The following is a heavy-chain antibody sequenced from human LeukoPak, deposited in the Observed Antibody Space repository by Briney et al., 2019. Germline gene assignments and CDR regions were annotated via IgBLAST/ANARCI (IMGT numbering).Heavy chain of an antibody. D-gene: IGHD1-26*01. Sequence: SVKVSCKASGYTFTSYGISWVRQAPGQGLEWMGWISAYNGNTNYAQKLQGRVTMTTDTSTSTAYMELRSLRSDDTAVYYCAREMGDSGSYYPYYYYYGMDIWGQGTTVTVSS. CDR1: GYTFTSYG. J-gene: IGHJ6*02. CDR3: AREMGDSGSYYPYYYYYGMDI. V-gene: IGHV1-18*01. CDR2: ISAYNGNT.